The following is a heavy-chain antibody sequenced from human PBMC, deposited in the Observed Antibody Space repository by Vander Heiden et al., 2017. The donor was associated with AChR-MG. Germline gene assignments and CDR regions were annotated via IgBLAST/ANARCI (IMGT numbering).Heavy chain of an antibody. CDR3: ARRRPQYCGGDCYEFDY. D-gene: IGHD2-21*01. CDR1: GGSISSSSYY. CDR2: IYYSGST. V-gene: IGHV4-39*01. Sequence: QLQLQESGPGLVRPSETLSLTCTVSGGSISSSSYYWGWIRQPPGKGREWIGSIYYSGSTYYNPSLKSRVTISVDTSKNQFSLKLSSVTAADTAVYYCARRRPQYCGGDCYEFDYWGQGTLVTVSS. J-gene: IGHJ4*02.